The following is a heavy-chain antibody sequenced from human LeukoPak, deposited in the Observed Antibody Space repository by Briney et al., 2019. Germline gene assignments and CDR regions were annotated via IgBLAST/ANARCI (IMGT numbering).Heavy chain of an antibody. CDR1: GFTFSRYQ. V-gene: IGHV3-7*01. J-gene: IGHJ4*02. CDR2: VEQDGDKK. CDR3: ARVGSGWSDY. D-gene: IGHD6-19*01. Sequence: GGSLRLSCAASGFTFSRYQMTWGRQAPGEGLEWVAKVEQDGDKKYYVDSVKGRFTISRDNAKNSLYLQMNSLRAEDTAVYYCARVGSGWSDYWGQGTLATVSS.